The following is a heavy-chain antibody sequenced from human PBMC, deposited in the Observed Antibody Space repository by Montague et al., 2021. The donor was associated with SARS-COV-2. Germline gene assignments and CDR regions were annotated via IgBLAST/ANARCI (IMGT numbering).Heavy chain of an antibody. V-gene: IGHV4-38-2*02. CDR3: ARSGVGIFDFSYFDS. Sequence: SETLSLTCSVSGFSISSGYYGGWIRQTPWKGLEWIGSRYQNGATYYSPSLKRPVTILLDTSKNQFSLSLTSVTAADTAVYYCARSGVGIFDFSYFDSWGQGSLVIVSS. CDR2: RYQNGAT. D-gene: IGHD3-3*01. CDR1: GFSISSGYY. J-gene: IGHJ4*02.